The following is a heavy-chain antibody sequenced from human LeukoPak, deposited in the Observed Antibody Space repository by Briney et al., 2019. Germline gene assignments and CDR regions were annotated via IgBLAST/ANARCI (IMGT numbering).Heavy chain of an antibody. CDR3: ARDRVQLGYCSSTSCSRRIFDY. CDR1: GGSFSGYY. V-gene: IGHV4-34*01. J-gene: IGHJ4*02. D-gene: IGHD2-2*01. Sequence: SETLSLTCAVYGGSFSGYYWSWIRQPPGKGLEWIGEINHSGSTNYNPSLKSRVTISVDMSKNQFSLKLSSVTAADTAVYYCARDRVQLGYCSSTSCSRRIFDYWGQGTLVTVSS. CDR2: INHSGST.